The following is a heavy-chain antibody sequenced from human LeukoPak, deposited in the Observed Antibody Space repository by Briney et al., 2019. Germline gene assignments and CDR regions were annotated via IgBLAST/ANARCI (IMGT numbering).Heavy chain of an antibody. V-gene: IGHV3-66*04. J-gene: IGHJ4*02. D-gene: IGHD3-22*01. Sequence: GGSLRLSCAASGFTFSSNYMSWVRQAPGKGLEWVSVIYSGGSTYYADSVKGRFTISRDNSKNTLYLQMKSLSAEDTAVYYCARRSEYYYDSRGYYIYWGQGTLVTVSS. CDR2: IYSGGST. CDR1: GFTFSSNY. CDR3: ARRSEYYYDSRGYYIY.